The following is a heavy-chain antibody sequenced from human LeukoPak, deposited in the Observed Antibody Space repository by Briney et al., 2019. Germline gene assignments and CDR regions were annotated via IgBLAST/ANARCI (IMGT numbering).Heavy chain of an antibody. CDR3: ARTDLGDWYFDL. CDR1: GVSISSGGYY. CDR2: IYYSGST. Sequence: SETLSLTCTVSGVSISSGGYYWSWIRQHPGKGLEWIGYIYYSGSTYYNPSLKSRVTISVDTSKNQFSLKLSSVTAADTAVYYCARTDLGDWYFDLWGRGTLVTVSS. J-gene: IGHJ2*01. V-gene: IGHV4-31*03.